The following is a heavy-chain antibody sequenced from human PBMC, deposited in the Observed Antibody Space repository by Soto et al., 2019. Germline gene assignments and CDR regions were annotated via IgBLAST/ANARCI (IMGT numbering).Heavy chain of an antibody. J-gene: IGHJ4*02. D-gene: IGHD2-2*01. Sequence: SETLSLTCGVNDGSLNGYFWSWIRQSPGKGLERIGEINPSGSTSHNPSLKSRVTLSIGTSKNQFSLRLSSVTAADSAIYYCARCGRYCSSRTSCYFYFDSWVQGTLVTVSS. CDR3: ARCGRYCSSRTSCYFYFDS. CDR1: DGSLNGYF. CDR2: INPSGST. V-gene: IGHV4-34*01.